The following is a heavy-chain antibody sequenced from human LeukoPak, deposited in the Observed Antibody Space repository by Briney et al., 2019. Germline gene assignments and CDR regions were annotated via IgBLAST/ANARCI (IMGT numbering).Heavy chain of an antibody. CDR2: INPSGGST. J-gene: IGHJ4*02. CDR3: ARAERRGSYGDYVGY. CDR1: GYTFTSYY. V-gene: IGHV1-46*01. Sequence: ASVKVSCKASGYTFTSYYMHWVRQAPGQGLEWMGIINPSGGSTSYAQKFQGRVTMTGDTSTSTVYMELSSLRSEDTAVYYCARAERRGSYGDYVGYWGQGTLVTVSS. D-gene: IGHD4-17*01.